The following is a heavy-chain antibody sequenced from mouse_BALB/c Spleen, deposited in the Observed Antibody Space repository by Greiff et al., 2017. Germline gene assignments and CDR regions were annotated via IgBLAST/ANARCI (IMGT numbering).Heavy chain of an antibody. D-gene: IGHD3-1*01. J-gene: IGHJ3*01. Sequence: QVQLQQSGAELVRPGVSVKISCKGSGYTFTDYAMHWVKQSHAKSLEWIGVISTYYGDASYNQKFKGKATMTVDKSSSTAYMELARLTSEDSAIYYCAPGLGDAGAWFAYWGQGTLVTVSA. CDR3: APGLGDAGAWFAY. CDR2: ISTYYGDA. V-gene: IGHV1S137*01. CDR1: GYTFTDYA.